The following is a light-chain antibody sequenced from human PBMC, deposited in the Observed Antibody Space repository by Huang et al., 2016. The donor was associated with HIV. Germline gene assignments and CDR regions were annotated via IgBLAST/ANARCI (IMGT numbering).Light chain of an antibody. V-gene: IGKV3-15*01. CDR1: PSVTRN. Sequence: EIVLTQSPATRSMSPGQRATLSCRASPSVTRNLAWFQQKPGQAPRRLIYGASTRATGIPARCSGSGSGTEFTLTISSLQSEDFAVYYCQQYNNWPPMYTFGQGTKLEV. CDR3: QQYNNWPPMYT. CDR2: GAS. J-gene: IGKJ2*01.